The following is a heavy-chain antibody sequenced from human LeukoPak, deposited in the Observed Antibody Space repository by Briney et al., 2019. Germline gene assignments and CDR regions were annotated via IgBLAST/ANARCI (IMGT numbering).Heavy chain of an antibody. D-gene: IGHD3-22*01. V-gene: IGHV1-2*02. CDR1: VYTFTGYY. Sequence: ASVKVSFKASVYTFTGYYMHWVRQAPGQGLEWMGWINPNSGGTNYAQKFQGRVTMTRDTSISTAYMELSRLRSDDTAVYYCARDRYYYDSSGPFDPWGQGTLVTVSS. CDR2: INPNSGGT. CDR3: ARDRYYYDSSGPFDP. J-gene: IGHJ5*02.